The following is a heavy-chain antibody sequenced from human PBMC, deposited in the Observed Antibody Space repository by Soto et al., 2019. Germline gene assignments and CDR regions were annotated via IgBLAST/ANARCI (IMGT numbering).Heavy chain of an antibody. D-gene: IGHD6-19*01. Sequence: EVQLVESGGGLVKPGGSLRLSCAASGFTFSSYSMNWVHQAPGKGLEWVSSISSSSSYIYYADSVKGRFTISRDNAKNSLYLQMNSLRAEDTAVYYCARGYSSGWYYFDYWGQGTLVTVSS. CDR2: ISSSSSYI. CDR3: ARGYSSGWYYFDY. V-gene: IGHV3-21*01. J-gene: IGHJ4*02. CDR1: GFTFSSYS.